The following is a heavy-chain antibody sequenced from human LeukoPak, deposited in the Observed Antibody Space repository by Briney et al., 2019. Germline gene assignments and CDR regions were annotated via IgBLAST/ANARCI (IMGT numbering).Heavy chain of an antibody. CDR3: ARSRGRAAAGNFDY. Sequence: ASVKVSCKASGYTFTGYYMHWVRQAPGQGLDWMGWINPNSGGTNYAQKFQGRVTMTRDTSISTAYMELSRLRSDDTAVYYCARSRGRAAAGNFDYWGQGTLVTVSS. V-gene: IGHV1-2*02. CDR2: INPNSGGT. CDR1: GYTFTGYY. D-gene: IGHD6-13*01. J-gene: IGHJ4*02.